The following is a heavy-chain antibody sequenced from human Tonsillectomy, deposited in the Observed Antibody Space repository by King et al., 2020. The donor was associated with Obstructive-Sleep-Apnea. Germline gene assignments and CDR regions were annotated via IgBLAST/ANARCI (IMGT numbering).Heavy chain of an antibody. D-gene: IGHD4-17*01. CDR2: IYYSGST. V-gene: IGHV4-31*03. J-gene: IGHJ6*02. CDR3: ARDSPTTVTTYYYYGMDV. Sequence: VQLQESGPGLVKPSQTLSLTCTVSGGSISSGGYYWSWIRQHPGKGLEWIGYIYYSGSTYSNPSLKSRVTISVDTPKNQFSLKLSSVTAADTAVYYCARDSPTTVTTYYYYGMDVWGQGTTVTVSS. CDR1: GGSISSGGYY.